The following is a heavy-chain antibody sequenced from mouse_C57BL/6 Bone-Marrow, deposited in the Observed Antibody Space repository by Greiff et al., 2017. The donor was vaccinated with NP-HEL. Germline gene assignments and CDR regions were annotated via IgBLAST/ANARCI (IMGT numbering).Heavy chain of an antibody. D-gene: IGHD4-1*01. CDR3: AREHWDERGAWFAY. Sequence: VQLKQSGAELVKPGASVKLSCTASGFNIKDYYMHWVKQRTEQGLEWIGRIDPEDGGTKYAPKFQGKATITADTSSNTAYLQLSSLTSEDTAVYYCAREHWDERGAWFAYWGQGTLVTVSA. CDR1: GFNIKDYY. J-gene: IGHJ3*01. CDR2: IDPEDGGT. V-gene: IGHV14-2*01.